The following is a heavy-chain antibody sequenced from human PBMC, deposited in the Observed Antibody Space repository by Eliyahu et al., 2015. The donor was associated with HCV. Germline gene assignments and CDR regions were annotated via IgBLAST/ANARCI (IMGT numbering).Heavy chain of an antibody. CDR3: AKSRPYRGADY. CDR1: GYTFTGYY. J-gene: IGHJ4*02. D-gene: IGHD3-10*01. CDR2: INPNSGGT. Sequence: QVQLVQSGADMKKPGASVKVSCKASGYTFTGYYMHWVRQAPGQGLEWMGWINPNSGGTHYAQNFQGRVTMTRDTSISTAYMELSRLRSDDTAVYYCAKSRPYRGADYWGQGTLVTVSS. V-gene: IGHV1-2*02.